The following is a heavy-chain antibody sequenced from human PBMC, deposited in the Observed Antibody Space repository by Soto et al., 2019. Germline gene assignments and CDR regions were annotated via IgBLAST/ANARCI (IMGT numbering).Heavy chain of an antibody. CDR2: IKSKTDGGTT. CDR3: TTDGPYFWSGYFFDY. Sequence: GGSLRLSCAASGFTFSNAWMNWVRQAPGKGLEWVGRIKSKTDGGTTDYAAPVKGRFTISRDDSKNTLYLQMNSLKTEDTAVYYCTTDGPYFWSGYFFDYWGQGTLVTVSS. V-gene: IGHV3-15*07. D-gene: IGHD3-3*01. J-gene: IGHJ4*02. CDR1: GFTFSNAW.